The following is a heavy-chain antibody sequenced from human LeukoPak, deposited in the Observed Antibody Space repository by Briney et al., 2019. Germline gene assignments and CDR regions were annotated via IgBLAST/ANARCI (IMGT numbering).Heavy chain of an antibody. CDR2: VYYSGTT. V-gene: IGHV4-59*08. CDR1: GGSLICYH. Sequence: SETLSLTCTGSGGSLICYHCSWIRLPPGKGLEWIGYVYYSGTTSYSPSLKSRVTISVDTSKNQFSLRLSSVTAADTAVYYCVRHVYHDSWLFVDYWGQGSLVTVSS. D-gene: IGHD2-8*02. J-gene: IGHJ4*03. CDR3: VRHVYHDSWLFVDY.